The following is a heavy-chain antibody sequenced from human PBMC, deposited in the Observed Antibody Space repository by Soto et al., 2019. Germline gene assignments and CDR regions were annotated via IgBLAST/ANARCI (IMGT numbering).Heavy chain of an antibody. J-gene: IGHJ6*03. V-gene: IGHV1-18*01. CDR1: GYTFTSYG. D-gene: IGHD2-21*01. Sequence: GASVKVSCKASGYTFTSYGISWVRQAPGQGLEWMGWVSAYQGKANYAQKLQDRVTITADKSTNTVYMELRSLRPEDTALYYCAKSLVFVDHAYMDVWGKGTTVTVSS. CDR3: AKSLVFVDHAYMDV. CDR2: VSAYQGKA.